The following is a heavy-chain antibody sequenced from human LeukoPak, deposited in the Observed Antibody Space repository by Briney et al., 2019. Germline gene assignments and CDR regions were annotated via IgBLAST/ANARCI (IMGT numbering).Heavy chain of an antibody. CDR3: AKDREVSYGLYFDY. V-gene: IGHV3-23*01. Sequence: GGSLRLSCAASGFTFSSYAVSWVRQAPGKGLEWVSAISGSGGSTYYADSVKGRFTISRDNSKNTLYLQMNSLRAEDTAVYYCAKDREVSYGLYFDYWGQGTLVTVSS. CDR1: GFTFSSYA. D-gene: IGHD5-18*01. J-gene: IGHJ4*02. CDR2: ISGSGGST.